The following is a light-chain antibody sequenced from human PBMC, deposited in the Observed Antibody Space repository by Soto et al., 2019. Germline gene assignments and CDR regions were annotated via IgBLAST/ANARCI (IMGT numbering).Light chain of an antibody. J-gene: IGLJ1*01. CDR1: RSDVLGYNY. Sequence: ALTQPPSPSLSPGQSFANPCTGTRSDVLGYNYVSWYQQHPGKAPKLMIYEVNKRPSGVPDRFSGSKSGNTASLTVSGLQAEDEADYYCSSYAGSSNVFGTGTKLTVL. V-gene: IGLV2-8*01. CDR3: SSYAGSSNV. CDR2: EVN.